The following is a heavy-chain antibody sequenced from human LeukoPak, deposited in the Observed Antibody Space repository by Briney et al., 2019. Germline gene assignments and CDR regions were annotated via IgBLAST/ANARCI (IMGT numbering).Heavy chain of an antibody. CDR1: GFTFSSYE. V-gene: IGHV3-48*03. D-gene: IGHD3-10*01. CDR2: ISSSGSTI. CDR3: AREGSFGEPYFDY. J-gene: IGHJ4*02. Sequence: GGSLRLSCAASGFTFSSYEMNWVRQAPGKGLEWVSYISSSGSTIYYADSVKGRFTISRDNAKNSLYLQMSSLRAEDTAVYYCAREGSFGEPYFDYWGQGTLVTVSS.